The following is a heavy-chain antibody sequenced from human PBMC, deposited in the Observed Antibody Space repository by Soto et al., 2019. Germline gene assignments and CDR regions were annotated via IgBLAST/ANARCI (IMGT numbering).Heavy chain of an antibody. CDR1: GFTFSTFE. D-gene: IGHD6-6*01. J-gene: IGHJ4*02. CDR3: ARATYTSSYHFDS. V-gene: IGHV3-48*03. Sequence: EVQLVDSGGGLVQPGGSLRLSCAASGFTFSTFEMNWVRQAPGKGLEWVSKIGSSGSSIWYADSVKGRFTIPRDNAKNSLYLQMNSLRGDDTAVYYCARATYTSSYHFDSWGQGTLVTVSS. CDR2: IGSSGSSI.